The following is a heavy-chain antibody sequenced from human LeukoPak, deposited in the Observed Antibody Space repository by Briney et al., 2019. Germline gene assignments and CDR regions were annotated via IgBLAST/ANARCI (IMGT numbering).Heavy chain of an antibody. J-gene: IGHJ4*02. D-gene: IGHD6-19*01. CDR3: ATVDSSGWCFGY. CDR1: GYTLTELS. V-gene: IGHV1-24*01. CDR2: FDPEDGET. Sequence: ASVKVSCKVSGYTLTELSMHRVRQAPGKGLEWMGGFDPEDGETIYAQKFQGRVTMTEDTSTDTAYMELSSLRSEDTAVYYCATVDSSGWCFGYWGQGTLVTVSS.